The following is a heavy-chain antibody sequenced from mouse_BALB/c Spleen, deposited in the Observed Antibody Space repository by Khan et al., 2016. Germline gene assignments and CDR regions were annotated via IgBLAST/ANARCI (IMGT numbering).Heavy chain of an antibody. Sequence: QVQLQQSGAELVRPGSSVKISCKASGFAFSSYWMNWVKQRPGQGLEWIGQIYPGDGDTNYKGKFKGKATLTADKSSSTAYMQLRSLTSEDSAVYYCARGTPIANWGQGTLVTVSA. D-gene: IGHD2-14*01. CDR2: IYPGDGDT. CDR3: ARGTPIAN. CDR1: GFAFSSYW. V-gene: IGHV1-80*01. J-gene: IGHJ3*01.